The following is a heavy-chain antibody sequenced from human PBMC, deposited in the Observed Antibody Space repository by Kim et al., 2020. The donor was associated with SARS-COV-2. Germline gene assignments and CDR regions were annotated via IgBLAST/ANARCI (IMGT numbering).Heavy chain of an antibody. J-gene: IGHJ3*02. CDR3: ARHLWFGESHDAFDI. CDR2: IYYSGST. Sequence: SETLSLTCTVSGGSISSYYWSWIRQPPGKGLEWIGYIYYSGSTNYNPSLKSRVTISVDTSKNQFSLKLSSVTAADTAVYYCARHLWFGESHDAFDIWGQGTMVTVSS. CDR1: GGSISSYY. V-gene: IGHV4-59*08. D-gene: IGHD3-10*01.